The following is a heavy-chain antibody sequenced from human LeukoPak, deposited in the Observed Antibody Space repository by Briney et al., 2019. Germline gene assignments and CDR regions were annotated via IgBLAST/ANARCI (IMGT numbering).Heavy chain of an antibody. CDR3: ARRGGCISTSCNLDY. V-gene: IGHV1-18*01. CDR1: GYTFTSYG. Sequence: ASVKVSCKASGYTFTSYGITWVRQAPGQGLEWMGWISASNGNTNYAQKFQGRVTMTRDTSTSTVYVDLSSLRSEDTAIYYCARRGGCISTSCNLDYWGQGTLVTVSS. CDR2: ISASNGNT. D-gene: IGHD2-2*01. J-gene: IGHJ4*02.